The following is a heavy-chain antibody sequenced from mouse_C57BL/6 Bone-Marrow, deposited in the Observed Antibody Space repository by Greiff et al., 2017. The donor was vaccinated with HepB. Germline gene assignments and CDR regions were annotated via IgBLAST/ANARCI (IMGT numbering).Heavy chain of an antibody. D-gene: IGHD1-1*01. Sequence: DVQLQESGGDLVKPGGSLKLSCAASGFTFSSYGMSWVRQTPDKRLEWVATISSGGGYTYYPDSVKGRYTISRDNAKNTLYLHMSSLKSEDTAMYYCAGGCYYCGSSGGYYAMDYWGQGTSVTVSS. V-gene: IGHV5-6*01. CDR1: GFTFSSYG. CDR2: ISSGGGYT. J-gene: IGHJ4*01. CDR3: AGGCYYCGSSGGYYAMDY.